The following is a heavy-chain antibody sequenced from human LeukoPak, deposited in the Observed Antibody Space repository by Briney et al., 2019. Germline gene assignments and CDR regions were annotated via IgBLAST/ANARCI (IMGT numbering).Heavy chain of an antibody. V-gene: IGHV4-39*01. J-gene: IGHJ5*02. CDR2: IHYSGGT. D-gene: IGHD1-26*01. CDR3: VPGSTGGSRGSWFDA. CDR1: GGSVSSSRYY. Sequence: SETLSLTCTVSGGSVSSSRYYWGWMRQPPGGGLEWIGGIHYSGGTYYYPSLKSRVTISGDTSSNKFSLKVSSVTAADTAVYHCVPGSTGGSRGSWFDAWGQGTLVTVSS.